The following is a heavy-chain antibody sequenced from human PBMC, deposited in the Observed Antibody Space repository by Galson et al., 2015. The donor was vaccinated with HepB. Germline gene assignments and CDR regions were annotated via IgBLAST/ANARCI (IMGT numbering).Heavy chain of an antibody. V-gene: IGHV1-18*01. Sequence: SVKVSCKASGYTFTSYGISWVRQAPGQGLEWTGWISAYNGNTKYSQKFQGRVTMTRDTSTSTVYMELSSLRSEDTAVYYCARERPGYAFDTWGQGTMVTVSS. CDR2: ISAYNGNT. CDR3: ARERPGYAFDT. J-gene: IGHJ3*02. CDR1: GYTFTSYG. D-gene: IGHD7-27*01.